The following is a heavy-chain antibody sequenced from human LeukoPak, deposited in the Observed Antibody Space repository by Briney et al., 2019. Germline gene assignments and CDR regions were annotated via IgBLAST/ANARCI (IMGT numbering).Heavy chain of an antibody. D-gene: IGHD3-22*01. V-gene: IGHV1-2*02. Sequence: ASVKVSCKASGYTFTGYYMHWVRRAPGQGLEWMGWINPNSGGTNYAQKFQGRVTMTRDTSISTAYMELSRLRSDDTAVYYCARDLYYYDSSGSNAFDYWGQGTLVTVSS. CDR2: INPNSGGT. CDR3: ARDLYYYDSSGSNAFDY. CDR1: GYTFTGYY. J-gene: IGHJ4*02.